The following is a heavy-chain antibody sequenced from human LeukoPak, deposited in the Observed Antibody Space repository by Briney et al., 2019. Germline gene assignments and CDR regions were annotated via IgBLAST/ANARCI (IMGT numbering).Heavy chain of an antibody. D-gene: IGHD3-22*01. V-gene: IGHV3-23*01. Sequence: GGSLRLSCAASGFTFSSYAMSWVRQAPGKGLEWVSAISGSGGSTYNADSVKGRFTISRDNSKNTLYLQMNSLRAEDTAVYYCAKDYYDSSGYNPYWGQGTLVTVSS. CDR3: AKDYYDSSGYNPY. CDR1: GFTFSSYA. CDR2: ISGSGGST. J-gene: IGHJ4*02.